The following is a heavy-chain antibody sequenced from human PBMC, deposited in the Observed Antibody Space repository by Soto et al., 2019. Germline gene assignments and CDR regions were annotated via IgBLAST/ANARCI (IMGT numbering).Heavy chain of an antibody. Sequence: SETLSLTCTVSGGSINNYYWNWIRQPPGKGLEWIGNTYYSGSINYNPSLKSRVTISVDTAKNQFSLKLSSVTAADTGVYYCARARGTYSRGDAAYFQHWGQVTLVSVS. CDR1: GGSINNYY. D-gene: IGHD6-19*01. V-gene: IGHV4-59*01. CDR2: TYYSGSI. J-gene: IGHJ1*01. CDR3: ARARGTYSRGDAAYFQH.